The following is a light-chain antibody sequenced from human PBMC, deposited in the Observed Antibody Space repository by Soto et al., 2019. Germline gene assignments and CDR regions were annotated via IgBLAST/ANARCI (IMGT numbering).Light chain of an antibody. CDR2: ENH. J-gene: IGLJ2*01. CDR1: KSNIGSNF. V-gene: IGLV1-47*01. CDR3: AAWDDSLSGPV. Sequence: HSVLTQPPSASGTPGQRVTISCSGSKSNIGSNFVYWYQQLPGTAPKLLIYENHQRPSGVPERFSGSKSGTSASLAISGLRSDDEADYFCAAWDDSLSGPVFGGGTKLTVL.